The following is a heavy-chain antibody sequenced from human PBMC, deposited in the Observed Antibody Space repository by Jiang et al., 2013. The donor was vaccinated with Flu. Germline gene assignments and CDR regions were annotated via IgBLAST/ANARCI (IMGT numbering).Heavy chain of an antibody. Sequence: GAEVKKPGPSVKVSCKASGYNFNKYGFSWVRQAPGQGLEWMGWISAYNGNTNYAQKVQGRVTMTLDTSTSTAYMELRSLTSDDTAVYYCARAVPAMDVWGQGTTVTVSS. CDR2: ISAYNGNT. CDR1: GYNFNKYG. V-gene: IGHV1-18*01. J-gene: IGHJ6*02. CDR3: ARAVPAMDV.